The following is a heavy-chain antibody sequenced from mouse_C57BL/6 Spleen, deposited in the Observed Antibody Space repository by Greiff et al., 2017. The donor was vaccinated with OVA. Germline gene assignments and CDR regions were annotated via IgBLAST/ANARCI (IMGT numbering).Heavy chain of an antibody. D-gene: IGHD1-1*01. CDR2: ISPGSGGT. CDR3: ARFTTVVAGGFDY. Sequence: QVQLQQSGAELVRPGTSVKVSCKASGYAFTNYLIEWVRQRPGQGLEWIGVISPGSGGTNYNEKFKGKATLTADKSASTAYMQLSSLSSEDSAVYFCARFTTVVAGGFDYWGQGTTLTVSS. J-gene: IGHJ2*01. CDR1: GYAFTNYL. V-gene: IGHV1-54*01.